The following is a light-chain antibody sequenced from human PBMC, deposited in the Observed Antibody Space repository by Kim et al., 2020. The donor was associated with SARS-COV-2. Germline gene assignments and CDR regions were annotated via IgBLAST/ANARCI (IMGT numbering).Light chain of an antibody. J-gene: IGKJ2*03. CDR3: QQCDNILPNS. CDR1: QDISNY. Sequence: DIQMTQSPSSLSASVGDRVTITCQASQDISNYLNWYQQKPGKAPKLLIYDASNLETGVPSRFSGSGSGTDFTFTISSLQPEDIATYYCQQCDNILPNSFGQGTML. V-gene: IGKV1-33*01. CDR2: DAS.